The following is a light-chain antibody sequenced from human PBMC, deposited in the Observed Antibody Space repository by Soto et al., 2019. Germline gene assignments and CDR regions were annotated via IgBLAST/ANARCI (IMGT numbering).Light chain of an antibody. V-gene: IGKV1-39*01. J-gene: IGKJ1*01. CDR1: QSISAY. CDR3: QQSFSTVWT. Sequence: DIQMTQSPSSLSASVGDRVTITCRASQSISAYLNWYQQKPGKVPKLLIYAASSLQSGVPSRFSGSGSGTEFTLTISSLQPEDFATYYCQQSFSTVWTFGQGTKVEI. CDR2: AAS.